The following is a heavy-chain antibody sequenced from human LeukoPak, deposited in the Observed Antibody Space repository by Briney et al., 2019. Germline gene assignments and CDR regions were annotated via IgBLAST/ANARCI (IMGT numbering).Heavy chain of an antibody. J-gene: IGHJ4*02. D-gene: IGHD3-22*01. Sequence: GGSLRLSCAASGFAFSSYAMSWVRQAPGKGLEWDSAISGSGGSTYYADSVKGRFTISRDNSKNTLYLQMNSLRAEDTAVYYCAKRLYDSSGYYPFDYWGQGTLVTVSS. V-gene: IGHV3-23*01. CDR1: GFAFSSYA. CDR2: ISGSGGST. CDR3: AKRLYDSSGYYPFDY.